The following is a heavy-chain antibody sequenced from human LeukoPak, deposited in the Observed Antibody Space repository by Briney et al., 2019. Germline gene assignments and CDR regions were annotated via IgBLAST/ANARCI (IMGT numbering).Heavy chain of an antibody. CDR2: IYQSGST. J-gene: IGHJ5*02. CDR1: GYSISSGYY. D-gene: IGHD3-10*01. CDR3: ARGGYYSSGNDFRFDP. Sequence: PSETLSLTCTVSGYSISSGYYWGWIRQSPGKGLEWIASIYQSGSTYKNPSLESRVTISIDTSKNQFSLMVRSVTAADTAVYFCARGGYYSSGNDFRFDPWGQGTLVTVSS. V-gene: IGHV4-38-2*02.